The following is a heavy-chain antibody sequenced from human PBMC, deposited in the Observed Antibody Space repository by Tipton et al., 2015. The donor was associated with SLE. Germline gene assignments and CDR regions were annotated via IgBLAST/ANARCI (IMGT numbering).Heavy chain of an antibody. J-gene: IGHJ3*01. CDR1: GASITTYF. CDR2: IYTTEST. CDR3: ARGDAFHV. Sequence: TLSLTCTVSGASITTYFWSWIRQTPGKGLEWIGYIYTTESTNYNPSLKSRVTMSVDTSKNQFSLTLRSVTAADTAVYYCARGDAFHVWGQGTLVTVSS. V-gene: IGHV4-4*08.